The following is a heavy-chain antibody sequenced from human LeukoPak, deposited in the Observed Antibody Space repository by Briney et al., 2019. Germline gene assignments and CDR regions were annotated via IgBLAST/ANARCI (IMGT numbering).Heavy chain of an antibody. CDR3: ARDSGYDGGDY. V-gene: IGHV3-21*01. CDR2: ISSISSYI. CDR1: GFTFSSYS. Sequence: GGSLRLSCAASGFTFSSYSTNWVRHAPRRGLEWVSSISSISSYIYYAGSLKGRFTISRDNAKNSLYLQMNSLRAEDTAVYYCARDSGYDGGDYWGQGTLVTVSS. J-gene: IGHJ4*02. D-gene: IGHD5-12*01.